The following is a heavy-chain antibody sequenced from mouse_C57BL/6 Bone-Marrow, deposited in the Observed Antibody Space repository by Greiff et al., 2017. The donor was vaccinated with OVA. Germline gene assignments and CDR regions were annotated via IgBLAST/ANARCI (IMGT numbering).Heavy chain of an antibody. Sequence: QVQLQQSGAELVKPGASVKISCKASGYAFSSYWVNWVKQRPGKGLEWIGQIYPGDGDTNYNGKFKGKATLTADKSSSTAYMQLSSLTSEDSAVYFCARDWGYFDYWGQGTTLTVSS. CDR2: IYPGDGDT. V-gene: IGHV1-80*01. CDR3: ARDWGYFDY. J-gene: IGHJ2*01. CDR1: GYAFSSYW.